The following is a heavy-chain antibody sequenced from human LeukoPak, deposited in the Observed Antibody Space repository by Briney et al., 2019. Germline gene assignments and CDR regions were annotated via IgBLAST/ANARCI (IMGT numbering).Heavy chain of an antibody. V-gene: IGHV4-39*07. D-gene: IGHD3-3*01. CDR2: IYDSGIT. CDR3: ARDLSNFWSGYFNWSDP. J-gene: IGHJ5*02. Sequence: SETLSLTCSVSGGSISSSTYYWGWIRQPPGKGLEWIGGIYDSGITYYNPSLKSRVTISVDTSKNQFSLKLSSVTAADTAVYYCARDLSNFWSGYFNWSDPWGQGTLVTLSS. CDR1: GGSISSSTYY.